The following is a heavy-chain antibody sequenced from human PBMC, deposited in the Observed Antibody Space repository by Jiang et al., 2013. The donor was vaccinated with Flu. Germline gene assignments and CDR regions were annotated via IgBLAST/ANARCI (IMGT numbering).Heavy chain of an antibody. J-gene: IGHJ3*02. Sequence: QLVESGGGLVQPGGSLRLSCAASGFTFSSYEMNWVRQAPGKGLEWVSYISSSGSTIYYADSVKGRFTISRDNAKNSLYLQMNSLRAEDTAVYYCARDEGFGEPDAFDIWGQGTMVTVSS. D-gene: IGHD3-10*01. CDR1: GFTFSSYE. CDR3: ARDEGFGEPDAFDI. CDR2: ISSSGSTI. V-gene: IGHV3-48*03.